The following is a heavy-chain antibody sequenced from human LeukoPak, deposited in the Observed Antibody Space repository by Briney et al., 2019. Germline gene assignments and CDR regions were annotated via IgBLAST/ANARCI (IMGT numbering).Heavy chain of an antibody. CDR2: INPSTGAT. D-gene: IGHD6-19*01. J-gene: IGHJ4*02. V-gene: IGHV1-2*02. Sequence: GASVKVSFKCSGYTLTGYYLHWVRQLPGQGLEWMGWINPSTGATDSAQKLQGRITMTRDSSISTAYMDLSRLRSDDTAVYYCARDRVGSGWPRPYYFEVWGQGTLVTVSS. CDR1: GYTLTGYY. CDR3: ARDRVGSGWPRPYYFEV.